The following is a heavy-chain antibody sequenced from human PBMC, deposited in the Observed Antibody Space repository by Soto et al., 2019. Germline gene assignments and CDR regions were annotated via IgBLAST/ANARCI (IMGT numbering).Heavy chain of an antibody. CDR1: GFTFSNFC. Sequence: LRXSCAASGFTFSNFCISWVRQTPGRGLEWGANIKQDGSEKKYVDSVKGRFTISRDNAKYSLYLQMNSLRAEDTAVYYCARTTILLPAAANRGAPYNYYGLDVWGQGTTVTVSS. CDR3: ARTTILLPAAANRGAPYNYYGLDV. D-gene: IGHD2-2*01. J-gene: IGHJ6*02. CDR2: IKQDGSEK. V-gene: IGHV3-7*03.